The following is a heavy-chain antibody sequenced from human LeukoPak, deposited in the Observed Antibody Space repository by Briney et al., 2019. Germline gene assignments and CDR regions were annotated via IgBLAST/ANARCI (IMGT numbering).Heavy chain of an antibody. D-gene: IGHD4-17*01. J-gene: IGHJ2*01. Sequence: SETLSLTCTVSGGSISNKYWSWIRQPPGKGLEWIGYIYYSGSTNYNPSLKSRVTISVDTSKNQFSLKLSSVTAADTAVYYCARRRLRCPADLWGRGTPVTVSS. CDR3: ARRRLRCPADL. CDR1: GGSISNKY. V-gene: IGHV4-59*12. CDR2: IYYSGST.